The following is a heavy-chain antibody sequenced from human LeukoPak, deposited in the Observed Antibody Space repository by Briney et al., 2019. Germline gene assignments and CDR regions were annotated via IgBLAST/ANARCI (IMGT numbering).Heavy chain of an antibody. CDR3: ARDWAYSSGWYPIYYYYGMDV. D-gene: IGHD6-13*01. Sequence: GASVKVSCKASGYTFTSYGISWVRQAPGQGLEWMGWISAYNGNTNYAQKLQGRVTMTTDTSTSTAYMELRSLRSDDTAVYYCARDWAYSSGWYPIYYYYGMDVWGQRTTVTVSS. J-gene: IGHJ6*02. CDR1: GYTFTSYG. CDR2: ISAYNGNT. V-gene: IGHV1-18*01.